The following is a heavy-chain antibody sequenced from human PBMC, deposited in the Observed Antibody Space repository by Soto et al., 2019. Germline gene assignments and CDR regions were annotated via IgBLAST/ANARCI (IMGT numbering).Heavy chain of an antibody. D-gene: IGHD3-16*02. CDR2: ISSRGRT. CDR1: GVTISSDSYH. V-gene: IGHV4-31*11. Sequence: QVYLQESGPGLVRSSRTLSLYCAVSGVTISSDSYHWSWIRQRPGKGLEWVGFISSRGRTYYNPSLKTRITMSADTSKSQFSLHLTSVTAADTAMYFCARYRFTATWSKFDYWGQGSLVTVSS. J-gene: IGHJ4*02. CDR3: ARYRFTATWSKFDY.